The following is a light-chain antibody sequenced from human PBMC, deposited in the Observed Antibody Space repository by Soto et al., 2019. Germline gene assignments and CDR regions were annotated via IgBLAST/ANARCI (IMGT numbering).Light chain of an antibody. CDR2: GAS. J-gene: IGKJ4*01. CDR3: QQYGRSLVT. Sequence: EIVLTQSPGTLSLSPGERATLSFRARQSVSSSYLAWYQQKTGQAPRLLIYGASSRATGIPDRFSGSGSGTDFTLTLSRLEPEGFAVYYCQQYGRSLVTFGGGTKVQIK. CDR1: QSVSSSY. V-gene: IGKV3-20*01.